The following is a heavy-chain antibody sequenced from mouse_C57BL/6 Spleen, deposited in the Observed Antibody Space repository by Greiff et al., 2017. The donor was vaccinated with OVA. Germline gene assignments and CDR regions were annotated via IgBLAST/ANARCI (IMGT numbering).Heavy chain of an antibody. V-gene: IGHV1-26*01. CDR2: INPNNGGT. CDR3: ARGRWWFAY. Sequence: VQLKQSGPELVKPGASVKISCKASGYTFTDYYMNWVKQSHGKSLEWIGDINPNNGGTSYNQKFKGKATLTVDKSSSTAYMELRSLTSEDSAVYYCARGRWWFAYWGQGTLVTVSA. CDR1: GYTFTDYY. J-gene: IGHJ3*01. D-gene: IGHD1-1*02.